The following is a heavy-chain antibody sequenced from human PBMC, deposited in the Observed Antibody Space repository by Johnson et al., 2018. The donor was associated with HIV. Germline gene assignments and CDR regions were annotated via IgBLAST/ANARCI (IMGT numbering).Heavy chain of an antibody. Sequence: QVQLVESGGGVVQPGRSLRLSCAASGFTFNNYGMHWVRQAPGKGLEWVAVIWHDGSNKFYLDSVKGRFTISRDNAKNSLYLQMNSLRDEDTAVYYCARDSTPWGGDSVAYSFDIWGQGRMVTVSS. V-gene: IGHV3-33*01. D-gene: IGHD4-17*01. J-gene: IGHJ3*02. CDR1: GFTFNNYG. CDR2: IWHDGSNK. CDR3: ARDSTPWGGDSVAYSFDI.